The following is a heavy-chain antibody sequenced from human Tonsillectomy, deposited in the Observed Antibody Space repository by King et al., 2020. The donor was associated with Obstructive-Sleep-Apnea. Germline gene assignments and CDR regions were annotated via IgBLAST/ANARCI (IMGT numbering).Heavy chain of an antibody. CDR3: ARWLANYDILTGYTYWYFDL. V-gene: IGHV4-59*08. D-gene: IGHD3-9*01. CDR2: IYYSGST. Sequence: QLQESGPGLVKPSETLSLTCTVSGGSISSYYWSWIRQPPGKGLEWIGYIYYSGSTNYNPSLQSRVTILVDTSKNQFSLKLSSVTAADTAVYYCARWLANYDILTGYTYWYFDLWGRGTLVTVSS. J-gene: IGHJ2*01. CDR1: GGSISSYY.